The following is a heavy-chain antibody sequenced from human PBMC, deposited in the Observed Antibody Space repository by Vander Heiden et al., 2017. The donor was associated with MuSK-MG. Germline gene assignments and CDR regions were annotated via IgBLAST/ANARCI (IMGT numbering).Heavy chain of an antibody. V-gene: IGHV4-34*01. J-gene: IGHJ4*02. CDR2: INHSGST. CDR3: ARGRVDHYFDY. Sequence: QVQLQQWGAGLLKPSETLSLTCAVYGGSFSGYYWSWIRQPPGKGLEWIGEINHSGSTNYNPSLKSRVTISVDTSKNQFSLKLSSVTAADTAVYYCARGRVDHYFDYWGQGTLGTVSS. CDR1: GGSFSGYY. D-gene: IGHD2-15*01.